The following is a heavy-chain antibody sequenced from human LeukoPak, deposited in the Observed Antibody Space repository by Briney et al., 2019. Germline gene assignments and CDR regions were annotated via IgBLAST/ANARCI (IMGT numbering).Heavy chain of an antibody. D-gene: IGHD6-19*01. V-gene: IGHV4-61*01. Sequence: SETLSLTCTVSGGSVSSGSYYWSWIRQPPGKGLEWIGYIYYSGSTNYNPSLKSRVTISVDTSKNQFSLKLSSVTAADTAVYYCARRRSGWFSYYFDYWGQGTLVTVSP. CDR2: IYYSGST. CDR1: GGSVSSGSYY. J-gene: IGHJ4*02. CDR3: ARRRSGWFSYYFDY.